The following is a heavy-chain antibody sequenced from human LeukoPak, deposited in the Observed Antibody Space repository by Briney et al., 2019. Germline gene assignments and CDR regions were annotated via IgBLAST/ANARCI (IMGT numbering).Heavy chain of an antibody. V-gene: IGHV3-30*04. J-gene: IGHJ4*02. CDR1: GFTFSSYA. Sequence: GGSLRLSCAASGFTFSSYALHWVRQAPGKGLEWVAVISYDGSTKYYADSVKGRFTISRDNSQNTLYLQMNSLRAEDTAVYYCARDGYTASWFNWGPGILVTVSS. D-gene: IGHD5-12*01. CDR2: ISYDGSTK. CDR3: ARDGYTASWFN.